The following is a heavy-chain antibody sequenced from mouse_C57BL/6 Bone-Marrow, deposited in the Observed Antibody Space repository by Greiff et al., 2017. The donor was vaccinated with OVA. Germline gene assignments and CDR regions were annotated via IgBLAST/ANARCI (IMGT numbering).Heavy chain of an antibody. V-gene: IGHV1-81*01. CDR1: GYTFTSYG. CDR3: AYGGLLGSGWFAY. Sequence: QVQLQQSGAELARPGASVKLSCKASGYTFTSYGMSWVKQRTGQGLEWIGEIDPRSGNTYYNEKFKGKATLTADKSSSTAYMELRSLTSEDSAVYFCAYGGLLGSGWFAYWGQGTLVTVSA. D-gene: IGHD1-1*01. J-gene: IGHJ3*01. CDR2: IDPRSGNT.